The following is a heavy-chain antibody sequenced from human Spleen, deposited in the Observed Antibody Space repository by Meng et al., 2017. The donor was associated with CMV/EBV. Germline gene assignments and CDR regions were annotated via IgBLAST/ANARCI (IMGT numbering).Heavy chain of an antibody. CDR3: ARGVGGDYELPLDY. V-gene: IGHV1-2*02. D-gene: IGHD4-17*01. CDR1: GYTFTGYY. Sequence: ASVKVSCKASGYTFTGYYMHWVRQAPGQGLEWMGWINPNTGVTNYAQRFQGRLTMTRDTSISTAYIELSRLRFDDTAVYYCARGVGGDYELPLDYWGQGTLVTVSS. CDR2: INPNTGVT. J-gene: IGHJ4*02.